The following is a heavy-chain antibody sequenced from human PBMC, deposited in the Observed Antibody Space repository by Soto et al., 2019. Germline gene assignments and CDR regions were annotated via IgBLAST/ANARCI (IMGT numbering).Heavy chain of an antibody. V-gene: IGHV3-21*01. CDR2: ISSSSSYI. CDR3: ARGFQHLTMAAFAEIDY. CDR1: GFTFSSYS. Sequence: EVQLVESGGGLVKPGGSLRLSCAASGFTFSSYSMNWVRQAPGKGLEWVSSISSSSSYIYYADSVKGRFTISRDNAKNSLYLQMNSVRAEDTAVYYCARGFQHLTMAAFAEIDYWGQENLVTVSS. J-gene: IGHJ4*02. D-gene: IGHD6-13*01.